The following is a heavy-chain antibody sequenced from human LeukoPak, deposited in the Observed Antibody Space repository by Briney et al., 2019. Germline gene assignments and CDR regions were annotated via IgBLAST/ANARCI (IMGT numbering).Heavy chain of an antibody. V-gene: IGHV3-21*01. Sequence: SGGSLRLSCAASGFTFSSYSMNWVRQAPGKGLEWVSSISSSSSYIYYADSVKGRFTISRDNAKNSLYLQMNSLRAEDTAVYYCASASITMVRGVRDYWGQGTLVTVSS. CDR2: ISSSSSYI. D-gene: IGHD3-10*01. J-gene: IGHJ4*02. CDR1: GFTFSSYS. CDR3: ASASITMVRGVRDY.